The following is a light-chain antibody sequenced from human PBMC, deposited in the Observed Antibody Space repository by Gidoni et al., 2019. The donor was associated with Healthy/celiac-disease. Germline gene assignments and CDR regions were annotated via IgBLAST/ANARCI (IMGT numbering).Light chain of an antibody. V-gene: IGLV1-44*01. CDR1: SSNIGSNP. CDR3: AAWDDSLNGLWV. CDR2: SNN. Sequence: QSVLTQPPSASGTPGQRLTISCSGSSSNIGSNPVNWYQQLPGTAPKLLIYSNNQRPSGVPDRFSGSKSGTSASLAISGLQSEDEADYYCAAWDDSLNGLWVFGGGTKLTVL. J-gene: IGLJ3*02.